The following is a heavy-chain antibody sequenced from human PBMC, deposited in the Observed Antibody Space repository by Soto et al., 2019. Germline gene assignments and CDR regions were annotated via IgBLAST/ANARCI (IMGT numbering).Heavy chain of an antibody. J-gene: IGHJ6*02. Sequence: GGSLRLSCAASGFTFSSYSMNWVRQAPGKGLEWVSYISSSSSTIYYADSVKGRFTISRDNAKNSLYLQMNSLRDEDTAVYYCAIGRFGVVINYYYGMDVWGQGTTVTVSS. D-gene: IGHD3-3*01. CDR2: ISSSSSTI. V-gene: IGHV3-48*02. CDR3: AIGRFGVVINYYYGMDV. CDR1: GFTFSSYS.